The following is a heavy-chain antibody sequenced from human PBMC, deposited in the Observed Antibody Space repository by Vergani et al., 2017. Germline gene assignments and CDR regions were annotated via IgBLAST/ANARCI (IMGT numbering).Heavy chain of an antibody. CDR1: GFTFSSYG. Sequence: QVQLVESGGGVVQPGRSLRLSCAASGFTFSSYGMHWVRQAPGKGLEWVAVISYDGSNKYYADSVKGRFTISRDNSKNTLYLQMNSLRAEDTAVYYCAKDGPPVGLWFGEVMVYGMDVWGQGP. V-gene: IGHV3-30*18. CDR2: ISYDGSNK. J-gene: IGHJ6*02. CDR3: AKDGPPVGLWFGEVMVYGMDV. D-gene: IGHD3-10*01.